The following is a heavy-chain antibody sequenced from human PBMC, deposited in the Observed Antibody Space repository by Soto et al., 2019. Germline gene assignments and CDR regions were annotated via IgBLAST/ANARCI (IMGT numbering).Heavy chain of an antibody. D-gene: IGHD6-13*01. J-gene: IGHJ3*02. CDR2: IYPGDSET. Sequence: PGESLKISCKGSGYSFSSYWIGWVRQMSGKGLEWMGIIYPGDSETRYSPSFQGQVTISADKSISTAYLQWSSLKASDTAMYYCASRYSTNWYSGFDISGQGTMVTVSS. CDR3: ASRYSTNWYSGFDI. V-gene: IGHV5-51*01. CDR1: GYSFSSYW.